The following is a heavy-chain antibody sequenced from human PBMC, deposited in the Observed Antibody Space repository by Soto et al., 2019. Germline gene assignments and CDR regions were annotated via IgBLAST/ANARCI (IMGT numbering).Heavy chain of an antibody. CDR2: ISYDGSNK. Sequence: PGGSLRLSCAASGFTFSSYAMHWVRQAPGKGLEWVAVISYDGSNKYYADSVKGRFTISRDNSKSTLYLQMNSLRAEDTAVYYCARDRDDYSNYYYGMDVWGQGTTVTVS. V-gene: IGHV3-30-3*01. D-gene: IGHD4-4*01. CDR1: GFTFSSYA. CDR3: ARDRDDYSNYYYGMDV. J-gene: IGHJ6*02.